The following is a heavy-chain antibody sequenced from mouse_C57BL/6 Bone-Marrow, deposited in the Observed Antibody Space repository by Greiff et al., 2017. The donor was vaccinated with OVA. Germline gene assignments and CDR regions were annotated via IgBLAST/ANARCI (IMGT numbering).Heavy chain of an antibody. D-gene: IGHD2-2*01. CDR1: EYEFPSHD. J-gene: IGHJ3*01. CDR2: INSDGGST. Sequence: EVKVEESGGGLVQPGESLKLSCESNEYEFPSHDMSWVRKTPEKRLELVAAINSDGGSTYYPDTMERRFIISRDNTKTTLYLQMSSLRSEDTALYYCARHGYDGGTWFAYWGQGTLVTVSA. V-gene: IGHV5-2*03. CDR3: ARHGYDGGTWFAY.